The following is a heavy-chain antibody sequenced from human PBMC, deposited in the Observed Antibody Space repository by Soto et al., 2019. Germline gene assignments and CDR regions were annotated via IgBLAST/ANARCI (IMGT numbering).Heavy chain of an antibody. J-gene: IGHJ3*02. CDR3: ARDRGYPYSSGWADAFDI. V-gene: IGHV1-2*04. D-gene: IGHD6-19*01. CDR1: GYTFTGYY. Sequence: ASVKVSCKASGYTFTGYYMHWVRQAPGQGLEWMGWINPNSGGTNYAQKFQGWVTMTRDTSTSTAYMELSRLRSDDTAVYYCARDRGYPYSSGWADAFDIWGQGTMVTVSS. CDR2: INPNSGGT.